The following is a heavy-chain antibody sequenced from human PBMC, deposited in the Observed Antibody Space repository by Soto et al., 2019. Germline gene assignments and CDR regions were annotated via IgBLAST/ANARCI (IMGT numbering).Heavy chain of an antibody. V-gene: IGHV4-4*02. CDR3: ARSNWNYIRTLDY. CDR2: ISHSGST. D-gene: IGHD1-7*01. J-gene: IGHJ4*02. CDR1: SDSISSSYW. Sequence: QVQLQESGPGLVKPSGTLSLTCAMFSDSISSSYWCSWVRQPPGKGLEWIGEISHSGSTHYNPSLKSRVTMSVDKSKNQFSLNLSSVTAADTAVYYCARSNWNYIRTLDYWGQGTLVTVSS.